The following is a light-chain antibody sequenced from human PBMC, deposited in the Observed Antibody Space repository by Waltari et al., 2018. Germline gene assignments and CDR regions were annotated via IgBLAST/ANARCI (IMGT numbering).Light chain of an antibody. V-gene: IGLV1-44*01. CDR1: TSNLGDNV. CDR2: RND. Sequence: QSVLTQPPSASGAPGQRVTISCSGSTSNLGDNVVNWYQQHPGTAPKLLIYRNDLRPSGVPGRFSGAKSGTSASLAISGLQSEDEGVYYCASWDDSPVGRWVFGGGTKLTVL. J-gene: IGLJ3*02. CDR3: ASWDDSPVGRWV.